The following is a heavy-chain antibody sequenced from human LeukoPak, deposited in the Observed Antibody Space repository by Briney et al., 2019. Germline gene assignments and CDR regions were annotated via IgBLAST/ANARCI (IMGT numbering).Heavy chain of an antibody. J-gene: IGHJ6*03. Sequence: PSETLSLTCTVSGGSISSYYWSWIRQPPGKGLEWIGYIYYSGSTNYNPSLKSRVTISVDTSKNQFSLKLSSVTAADTAVYYCARVVVPAAMHLYYYYYYMDVWGKGTTVTVSS. CDR2: IYYSGST. CDR1: GGSISSYY. D-gene: IGHD2-2*01. V-gene: IGHV4-59*01. CDR3: ARVVVPAAMHLYYYYYYMDV.